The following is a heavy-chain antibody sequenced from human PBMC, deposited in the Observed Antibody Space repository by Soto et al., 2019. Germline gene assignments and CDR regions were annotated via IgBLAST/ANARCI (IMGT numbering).Heavy chain of an antibody. Sequence: GGSLRLSCAASGFTFSSYGMHWVRQAPGKGLEWVAVISYDGSNKYYADSVKGRFTISRDNSKNTLYLQMNSLRAEDTAVYYCAKDPEMATILFDYWGQGTLVTVSS. CDR1: GFTFSSYG. D-gene: IGHD5-12*01. CDR3: AKDPEMATILFDY. CDR2: ISYDGSNK. J-gene: IGHJ4*02. V-gene: IGHV3-30*18.